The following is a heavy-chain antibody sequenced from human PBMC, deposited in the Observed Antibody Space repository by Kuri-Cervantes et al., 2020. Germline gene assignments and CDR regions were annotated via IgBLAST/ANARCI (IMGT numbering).Heavy chain of an antibody. J-gene: IGHJ6*02. CDR2: IYTSGST. CDR3: ATLKLRRSTVTTSYYYYGMDV. V-gene: IGHV4-61*02. CDR1: GGSISSGSYY. Sequence: LRLSCTVSGGSISSGSYYWSWIRQPAGKGLEWIGRIYTSGSTNYNPSLKSRVTISVDTSKNQFSLKLSSVTAADTAVYYCATLKLRRSTVTTSYYYYGMDVWGQGTTVTVSS. D-gene: IGHD4-17*01.